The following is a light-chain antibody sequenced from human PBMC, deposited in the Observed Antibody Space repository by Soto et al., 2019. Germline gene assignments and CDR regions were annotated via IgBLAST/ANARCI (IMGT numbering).Light chain of an antibody. V-gene: IGKV1-39*01. J-gene: IGKJ1*01. CDR1: QSITNY. CDR2: AAS. Sequence: DIQMTQSPSSLSTSVGDRVTITCRASQSITNYLNWYQQKPGRVPKLLIYAASRLQSGVPSRFSGRGSGTDFTLTLSPLQPEDFATYYCQQSYITPWTFGQGTKVEIK. CDR3: QQSYITPWT.